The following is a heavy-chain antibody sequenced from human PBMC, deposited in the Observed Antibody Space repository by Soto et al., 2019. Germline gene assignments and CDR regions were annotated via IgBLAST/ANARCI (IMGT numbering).Heavy chain of an antibody. V-gene: IGHV3-30*04. CDR2: ISHDGSNT. CDR1: GFAFSRSS. J-gene: IGHJ4*02. CDR3: ARDPCSNGVCYNFEY. D-gene: IGHD2-8*01. Sequence: GSLRLSCAASGFAFSRSSMHWVRQAPGKGLEWVALISHDGSNTDYAGSVRGRFSISRDNSENTLYLQMNSLRVEDAAVYYCARDPCSNGVCYNFEYWGQGTLVTVSS.